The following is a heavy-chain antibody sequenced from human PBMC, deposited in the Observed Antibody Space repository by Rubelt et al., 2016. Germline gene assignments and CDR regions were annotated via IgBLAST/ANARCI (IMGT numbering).Heavy chain of an antibody. CDR3: AKSNVVVTPGDY. CDR1: GFTFSSYA. V-gene: IGHV3-23*01. J-gene: IGHJ4*02. D-gene: IGHD4-23*01. Sequence: EVQLLESGGGLVQSGESLRLSCAASGFTFSSYAMSWVRQAPGKGLEWVSGLSGSGGRTHYADSVKGRFTISRDNSKNTLYLQMNSLRVEDTAIYYWAKSNVVVTPGDYWGQGTLVTVSS. CDR2: LSGSGGRT.